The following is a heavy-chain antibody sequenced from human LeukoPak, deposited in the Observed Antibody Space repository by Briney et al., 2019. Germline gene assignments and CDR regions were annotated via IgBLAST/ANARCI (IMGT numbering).Heavy chain of an antibody. CDR3: ARDLFTDGYK. V-gene: IGHV3-53*01. Sequence: GGSLRLSCAASGFTVSSNYMTWVRQAPGKGLEWVSVIYSSGSTYYADSVKGRFTISRDNSKNTLYLQMNNLRAEDTAVYYCARDLFTDGYKWGQGTLVTVSS. CDR2: IYSSGST. J-gene: IGHJ4*02. CDR1: GFTVSSNY. D-gene: IGHD5-24*01.